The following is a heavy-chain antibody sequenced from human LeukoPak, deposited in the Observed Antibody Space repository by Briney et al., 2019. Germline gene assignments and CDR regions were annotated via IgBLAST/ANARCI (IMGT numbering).Heavy chain of an antibody. CDR2: ITGSGGGT. D-gene: IGHD3-9*01. CDR3: AKWGDYDVLTGYYDPDY. CDR1: GFTFSNYA. V-gene: IGHV3-23*01. J-gene: IGHJ4*02. Sequence: GGSLRLSCAASGFTFSNYAMSWVRQAPGKGLEWVSAITGSGGGTYYADSVKGRFTISRNNSKNTLYLQMNRLRAEDTAVYYCAKWGDYDVLTGYYDPDYWGQGTLVTVSS.